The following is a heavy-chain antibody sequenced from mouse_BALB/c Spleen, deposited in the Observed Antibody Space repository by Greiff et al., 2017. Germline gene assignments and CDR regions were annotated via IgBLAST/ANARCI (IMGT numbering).Heavy chain of an antibody. CDR1: GFTFSSYA. Sequence: EVKLVESGGGLVKPGGSLKLSCAASGFTFSSYAMSWVRQTPEKRLAWVATISSGGSYTYYPDSVKGRFTISRDNAQNTLYLQMSSLRSEDTAMYYCARQGDGYAFDYWGQGTTLTVSS. CDR3: ARQGDGYAFDY. J-gene: IGHJ2*01. CDR2: ISSGGSYT. D-gene: IGHD2-2*01. V-gene: IGHV5-9-3*01.